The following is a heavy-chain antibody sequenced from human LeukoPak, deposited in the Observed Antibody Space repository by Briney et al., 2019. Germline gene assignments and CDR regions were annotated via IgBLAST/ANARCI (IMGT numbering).Heavy chain of an antibody. CDR2: IKGDGSEK. J-gene: IGHJ4*02. Sequence: PGGSVRLSCAASGFTSSAYWMSWVRQAPGKGLEWVAHIKGDGSEKYSVDSVKGRFTISRDNAKSSLYLQMNSLRAEDTALYYCARGGFGYVYFDYWGQGSLVTVSS. CDR3: ARGGFGYVYFDY. V-gene: IGHV3-7*01. CDR1: GFTSSAYW. D-gene: IGHD2-8*01.